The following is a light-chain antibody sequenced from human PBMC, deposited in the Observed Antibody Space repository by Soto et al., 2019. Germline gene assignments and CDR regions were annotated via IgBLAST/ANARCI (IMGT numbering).Light chain of an antibody. CDR3: QQYGSSPPRFT. V-gene: IGKV3-20*01. CDR2: DAS. CDR1: QSFSSSY. J-gene: IGKJ3*01. Sequence: EIVLTHSPGTLSLSPGERATLSCRASQSFSSSYLAWYQQKPGQAPRLLIYDASSRATGIPDRFSGSGSGTDFTLTISRLEPEDFAVYYCQQYGSSPPRFTFGPGTKVDIK.